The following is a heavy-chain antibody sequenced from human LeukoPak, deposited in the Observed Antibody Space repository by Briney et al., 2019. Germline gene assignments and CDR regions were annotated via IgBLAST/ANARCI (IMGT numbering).Heavy chain of an antibody. Sequence: GGSLSLSCAASGFTFSKYAMRWVRQAPEKGLEWVSTVNDRGTGTYYADSVKGRFTISRDNSKNTLSLQMISLRAEDTALYYCAKGLKTAVGPYMGYHYYMDVWGKGTTVTVSS. V-gene: IGHV3-23*01. CDR3: AKGLKTAVGPYMGYHYYMDV. CDR2: VNDRGTGT. CDR1: GFTFSKYA. D-gene: IGHD5-18*01. J-gene: IGHJ6*03.